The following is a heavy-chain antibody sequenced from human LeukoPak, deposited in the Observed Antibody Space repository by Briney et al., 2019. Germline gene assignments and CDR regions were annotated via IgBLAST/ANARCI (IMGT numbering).Heavy chain of an antibody. V-gene: IGHV1-2*02. Sequence: GASVKVSCKASGYTFTAYYMHWVRQAPGQGLDWMGWINPNSGGTNYAQKFQGRVTMTRDMSISTAYMELSRVRSDDTAVYYCARLNDYGDYWALDYWGQGTLVTVSS. D-gene: IGHD4-17*01. CDR2: INPNSGGT. CDR1: GYTFTAYY. J-gene: IGHJ4*02. CDR3: ARLNDYGDYWALDY.